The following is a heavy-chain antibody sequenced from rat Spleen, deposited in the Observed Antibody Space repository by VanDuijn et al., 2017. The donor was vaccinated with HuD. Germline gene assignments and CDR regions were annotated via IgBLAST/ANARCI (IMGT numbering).Heavy chain of an antibody. D-gene: IGHD1-1*01. J-gene: IGHJ3*01. CDR3: ASQYYSGDLNWFAY. V-gene: IGHV5-25*01. CDR2: ISTSGSRT. CDR1: GFTFSNYY. Sequence: EVQLVESGGGLVQPGRSLKLSCAASGFTFSNYYMAWVRQAPKKGLEWVATISTSGSRTYYPDSVKGRFTISRDNAKSSLYLQMNSLKSEDTATYYCASQYYSGDLNWFAYWGQGTLVTVSS.